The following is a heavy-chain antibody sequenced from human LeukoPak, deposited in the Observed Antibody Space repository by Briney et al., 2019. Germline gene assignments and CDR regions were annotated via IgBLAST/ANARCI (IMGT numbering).Heavy chain of an antibody. V-gene: IGHV3-20*04. CDR3: ARTYYYMDV. Sequence: PGGSLRLSCAASGFTFDDYGMNWVRQAPGQGLEWVTGTNGNGASTGYAASAKGRFTISRDNAKNSLYLQMNNLRAEDTAVYYCARTYYYMDVWGKGTTVTVSS. CDR2: TNGNGAST. J-gene: IGHJ6*03. CDR1: GFTFDDYG.